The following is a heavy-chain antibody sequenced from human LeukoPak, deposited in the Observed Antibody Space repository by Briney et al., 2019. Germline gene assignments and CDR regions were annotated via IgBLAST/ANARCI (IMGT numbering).Heavy chain of an antibody. CDR1: GFTFSSYW. D-gene: IGHD4-17*01. CDR3: ARDLGYGDLLDY. CDR2: INSDGSST. Sequence: GGSLRLSCAASGFTFSSYWMHWVRRAPGKGLVWVSRINSDGSSTSYADSVKGRFTISGDNAKNTLYLQMNSLRAEDTAVYYCARDLGYGDLLDYWGQGTLVTVSS. V-gene: IGHV3-74*01. J-gene: IGHJ4*02.